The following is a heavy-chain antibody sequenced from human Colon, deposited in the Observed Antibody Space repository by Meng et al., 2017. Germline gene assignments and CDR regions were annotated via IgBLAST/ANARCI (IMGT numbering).Heavy chain of an antibody. J-gene: IGHJ4*02. CDR2: INTNTGKP. D-gene: IGHD6-25*01. V-gene: IGHV7-4-1*02. CDR3: ARDSEAADY. CDR1: GSTFTTYG. Sequence: QVELVQSGYVLKTPGVSVRISCTASGSTFTTYGMNWVRQAPGQGLEWMGWINTNTGKPTYAQGLTGRFVFSLDTSVSTAYLQISSLKAEDTAVYYCARDSEAADYWGQGTLVTVSS.